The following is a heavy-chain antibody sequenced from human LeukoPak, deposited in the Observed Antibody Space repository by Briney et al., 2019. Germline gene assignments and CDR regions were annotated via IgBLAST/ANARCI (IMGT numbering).Heavy chain of an antibody. Sequence: GGSLRLSCAASGFTFSSYGMHWVRQAPGKGLEWVAVIRYDGSNKYYADSVKGRFTISRDNSKNTLYLQMNSLRVEDTAVYYCARECNSKQLVPDYYYYYGMDVWGQGTTVTVSS. CDR2: IRYDGSNK. J-gene: IGHJ6*02. D-gene: IGHD6-13*01. CDR1: GFTFSSYG. CDR3: ARECNSKQLVPDYYYYYGMDV. V-gene: IGHV3-33*01.